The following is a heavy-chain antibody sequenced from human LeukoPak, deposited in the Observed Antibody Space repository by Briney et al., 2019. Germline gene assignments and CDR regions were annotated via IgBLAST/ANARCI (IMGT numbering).Heavy chain of an antibody. D-gene: IGHD3-22*01. CDR1: GGSFSSYY. V-gene: IGHV4-34*01. J-gene: IGHJ4*02. CDR3: ARLRSYYYDSSGYYDRSDFFDY. Sequence: PSETLSLTCAVYGGSFSSYYWSWIRQPPGKGLEWIAEINHNGSTNYNPSPKSRVTISVDTSKNQFSLKLSSVTAADTAVYYCARLRSYYYDSSGYYDRSDFFDYWGQGTLVTVSS. CDR2: INHNGST.